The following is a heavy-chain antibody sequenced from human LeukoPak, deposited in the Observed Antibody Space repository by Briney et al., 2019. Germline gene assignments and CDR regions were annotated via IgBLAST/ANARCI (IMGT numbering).Heavy chain of an antibody. V-gene: IGHV3-7*01. CDR1: GFTFRSYW. CDR2: INQGGSVK. D-gene: IGHD6-19*01. CDR3: ARVGSSGWILEY. Sequence: PGGSLRLSCAASGFTFRSYWMSWVRQAPGKGLEWVANINQGGSVKYYVDSVKGRFTISRDDAKNSLYVQMNSLRDEDTAVYYCARVGSSGWILEYWGQGTLVTVSS. J-gene: IGHJ4*02.